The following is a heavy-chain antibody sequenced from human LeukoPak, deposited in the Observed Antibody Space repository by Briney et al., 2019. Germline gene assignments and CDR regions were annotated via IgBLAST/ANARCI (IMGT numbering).Heavy chain of an antibody. CDR3: ARRLTQYDCFDP. CDR1: GDSVSSNSVT. Sequence: SQTLSLTCAISGDSVSSNSVTWNWIRQSPSRGLEWLGRTYYRSTWYNDYAVSVRGRITVNPNTSKNQFSLHLNSVTPEDTAVYYCARRLTQYDCFDPWGQGILVTVSS. D-gene: IGHD2-2*01. J-gene: IGHJ5*02. CDR2: TYYRSTWYN. V-gene: IGHV6-1*01.